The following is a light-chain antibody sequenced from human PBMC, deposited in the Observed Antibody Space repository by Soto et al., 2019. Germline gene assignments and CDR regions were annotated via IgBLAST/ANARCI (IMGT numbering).Light chain of an antibody. J-gene: IGLJ2*01. CDR2: ENN. CDR3: AVWDDSVSDDVV. CDR1: RSSIGSNS. Sequence: QSVLTQPPSSSGTPGQRVTISCSGSRSSIGSNSVYWYQQRPGTAPKLLIYENNQRPSGVPDRFSGSKSGTSASLAISGLRCEDEAHYYGAVWDDSVSDDVVFGGGTKLTVL. V-gene: IGLV1-47*01.